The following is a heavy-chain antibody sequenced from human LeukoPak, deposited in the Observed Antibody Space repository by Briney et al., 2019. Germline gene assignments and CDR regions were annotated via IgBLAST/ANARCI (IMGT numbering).Heavy chain of an antibody. CDR3: ARSGPATIFGVVIPFDY. CDR2: INHSGST. Sequence: SETLSLTCTVSGGSISSSSYYWGWIRQPPGKGLEWIGEINHSGSTNYNPSLKSRVTISVDTSKNQFSLKLSSVTAADTAVYYCARSGPATIFGVVIPFDYWGQGTLVTVSS. CDR1: GGSISSSSYY. V-gene: IGHV4-39*07. D-gene: IGHD3-3*01. J-gene: IGHJ4*02.